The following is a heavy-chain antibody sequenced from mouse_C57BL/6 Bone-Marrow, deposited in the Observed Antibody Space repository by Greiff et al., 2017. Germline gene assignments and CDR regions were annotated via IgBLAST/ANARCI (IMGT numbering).Heavy chain of an antibody. CDR3: ARYDYYGSSPSWFAY. CDR1: GYTFTDYN. J-gene: IGHJ3*01. Sequence: VQLQQSGPELVKPGASVKMSCKASGYTFTDYNMHWVKQSHGKSLEWIGYINPNNGGTSYNQKFKGKATLTVNKSSSTAYMELRSLTSEDSAVYYCARYDYYGSSPSWFAYWGQGTLVTVSA. CDR2: INPNNGGT. D-gene: IGHD1-1*01. V-gene: IGHV1-22*01.